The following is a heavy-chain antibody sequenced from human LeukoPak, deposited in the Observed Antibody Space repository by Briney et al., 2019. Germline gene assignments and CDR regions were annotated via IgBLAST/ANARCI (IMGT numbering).Heavy chain of an antibody. D-gene: IGHD2-2*01. Sequence: SETLSLTCAVYGGSFSGYYWSWIRQPPGKGQEWIWESNHSGSTNYNPSLKSRVIISVDTSKNQFSLKLSSVIAADTAVYYCARARYCSSTSCYARSDSYYFDYWGQGTLVTVSS. CDR3: ARARYCSSTSCYARSDSYYFDY. V-gene: IGHV4-34*01. CDR1: GGSFSGYY. J-gene: IGHJ4*02. CDR2: SNHSGST.